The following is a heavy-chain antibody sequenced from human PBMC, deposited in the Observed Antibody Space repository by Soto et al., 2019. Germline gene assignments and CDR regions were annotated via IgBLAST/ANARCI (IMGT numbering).Heavy chain of an antibody. J-gene: IGHJ3*02. V-gene: IGHV1-18*01. CDR3: AREGILTGQHAFDI. CDR1: GYTFTSHG. D-gene: IGHD3-9*01. CDR2: ISAYNGNT. Sequence: ASVTVPCKASGYTFTSHGISWLRQAPGQGLEWMGWISAYNGNTNYAQKLQGRVTMTTDTSTSTAYMELRSLRSDDTAVYYCAREGILTGQHAFDIWGQGTVVPVSS.